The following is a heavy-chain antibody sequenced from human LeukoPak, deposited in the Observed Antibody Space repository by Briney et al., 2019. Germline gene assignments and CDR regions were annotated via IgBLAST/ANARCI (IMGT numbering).Heavy chain of an antibody. CDR2: ISGSGGST. J-gene: IGHJ6*02. CDR1: GFTFSSYA. Sequence: XGSLRLSCAASGFTFSSYAMSWVRQAPGKGLEWVSAISGSGGSTYYADSVKGRFTISRDNSKNTLYLQMNSLRAEDTAVYYCAKDASYSNYYYGMDVWGQGTTVTVSS. D-gene: IGHD4-11*01. V-gene: IGHV3-23*01. CDR3: AKDASYSNYYYGMDV.